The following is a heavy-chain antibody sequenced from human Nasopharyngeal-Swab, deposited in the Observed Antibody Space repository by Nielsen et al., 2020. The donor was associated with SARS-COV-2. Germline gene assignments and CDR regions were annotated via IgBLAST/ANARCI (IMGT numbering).Heavy chain of an antibody. CDR1: GFTFSSYW. V-gene: IGHV3-7*01. D-gene: IGHD4-17*01. CDR3: ARASTVTTFFDL. Sequence: GESLKIPCAASGFTFSSYWMSWVRQAPGKGLEWVANIKQDGSEKYYVDSVKGRFTISRDNAKNSLYLQMNSLRAEDTAVYYCARASTVTTFFDLWGRGTLVTVSS. J-gene: IGHJ2*01. CDR2: IKQDGSEK.